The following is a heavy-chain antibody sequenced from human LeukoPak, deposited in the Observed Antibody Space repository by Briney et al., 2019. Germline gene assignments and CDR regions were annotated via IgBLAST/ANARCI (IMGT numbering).Heavy chain of an antibody. CDR1: GGSFSGYY. CDR3: ARHRAYSSSSPFDY. J-gene: IGHJ4*02. CDR2: INHSGST. Sequence: PSETLSLTCAVYGGSFSGYYWSWIRQPPEKGLEWIGEINHSGSTSYNPSLKSRVTMSVDTSKNQFSLRLSSVTAADTAVYYCARHRAYSSSSPFDYWGQGTLVTVSS. D-gene: IGHD6-6*01. V-gene: IGHV4-34*01.